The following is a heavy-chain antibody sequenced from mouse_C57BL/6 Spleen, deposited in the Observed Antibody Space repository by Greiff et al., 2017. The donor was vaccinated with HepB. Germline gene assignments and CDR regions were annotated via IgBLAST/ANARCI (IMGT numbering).Heavy chain of an antibody. D-gene: IGHD2-4*01. CDR3: AREGDEYDGRASWFAY. CDR2: IYPGDGDT. Sequence: VKLMESGAELVKPGASVKISCKASGYAFSSYWMNWVKQRPGKGLEWIGQIYPGDGDTNSNGKFKGKATLTADKSSSTAYMQLSSLTSEDSAVYFCAREGDEYDGRASWFAYWGQGTLVTVSA. CDR1: GYAFSSYW. J-gene: IGHJ3*01. V-gene: IGHV1-80*01.